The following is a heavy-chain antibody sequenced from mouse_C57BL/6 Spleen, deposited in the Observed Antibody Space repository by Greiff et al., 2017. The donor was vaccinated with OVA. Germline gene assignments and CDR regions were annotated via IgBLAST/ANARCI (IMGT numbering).Heavy chain of an antibody. D-gene: IGHD2-3*01. J-gene: IGHJ2*01. CDR2: INPSTGGT. Sequence: EVQLQQSGPELVKPGASVKISCKASGYSFTGYYMNWVKQSPEKSLEWIGEINPSTGGTTYNQKFKAKATLTVDKSSSTAYMQLKSLTSEDSAVYYWARGAGYDGYPYWGQGTTLTVSS. V-gene: IGHV1-42*01. CDR3: ARGAGYDGYPY. CDR1: GYSFTGYY.